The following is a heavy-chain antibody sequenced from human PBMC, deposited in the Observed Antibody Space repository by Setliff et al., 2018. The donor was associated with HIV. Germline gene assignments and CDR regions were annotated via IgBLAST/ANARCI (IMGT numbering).Heavy chain of an antibody. J-gene: IGHJ6*02. CDR3: ARPYTVWVYGMDV. Sequence: PGGSLRLSCGASGISFGNHWMYWVRQAPGKGLVWVSRINADGSITDYADSVKGRFTISRDNAKNMLYMQMNSLRAEDTAVYYCARPYTVWVYGMDVWGQGTTVTVSS. CDR1: GISFGNHW. CDR2: INADGSIT. V-gene: IGHV3-74*01. D-gene: IGHD2-8*01.